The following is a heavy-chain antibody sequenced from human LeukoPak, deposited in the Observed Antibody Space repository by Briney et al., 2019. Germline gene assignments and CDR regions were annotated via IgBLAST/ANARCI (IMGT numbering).Heavy chain of an antibody. CDR3: ARDVLRFLEWLSYGMDV. D-gene: IGHD3-3*01. CDR2: ISSSSSYI. CDR1: GFTFSSYS. Sequence: GGSLRLSCAASGFTFSSYSMNWVRQAPGKGLEWVSSISSSSSYIYYADSVKGRFTISRDNAKNSLYLQMNSLRAEDTAVYYCARDVLRFLEWLSYGMDVWGQGTTVTVSS. V-gene: IGHV3-21*01. J-gene: IGHJ6*02.